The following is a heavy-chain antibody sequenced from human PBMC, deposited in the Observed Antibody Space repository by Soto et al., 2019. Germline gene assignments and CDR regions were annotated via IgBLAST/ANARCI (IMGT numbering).Heavy chain of an antibody. J-gene: IGHJ2*01. CDR2: IKTHGSII. D-gene: IGHD3-16*01. Sequence: EVQLVESGGGLVQPGGSLRLSCTASGFSFSSYWMHWVRQAPGKGLVWVSRIKTHGSIITYADSAKGRFTISTDNAKNTLYLQMNTLRAEATALYCCASVRQGAWYFDLWGRGTLVSVSS. CDR1: GFSFSSYW. V-gene: IGHV3-74*01. CDR3: ASVRQGAWYFDL.